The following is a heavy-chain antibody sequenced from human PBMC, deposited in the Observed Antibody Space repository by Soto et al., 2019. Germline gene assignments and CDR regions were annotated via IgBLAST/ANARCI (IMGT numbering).Heavy chain of an antibody. CDR2: IYHIGST. J-gene: IGHJ6*02. CDR1: GGSVSSTNW. D-gene: IGHD3-9*01. Sequence: SETLSLTCAVSGGSVSSTNWWSWVRQSPGKGLEWIGDIYHIGSTNYNPSLRGRVTISVDTSKNQFSLKLSSVTAADTAVYYCATHGYYDILTGLRDPPSNYYYYGMDVWGQGTTVTVSS. V-gene: IGHV4-4*02. CDR3: ATHGYYDILTGLRDPPSNYYYYGMDV.